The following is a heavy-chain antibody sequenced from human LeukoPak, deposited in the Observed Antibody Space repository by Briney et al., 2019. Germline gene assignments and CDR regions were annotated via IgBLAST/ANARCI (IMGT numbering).Heavy chain of an antibody. D-gene: IGHD6-6*01. CDR3: ARLDEYSSSSRYYGMDV. CDR2: IIPIFGTA. J-gene: IGHJ6*02. Sequence: IXWVRQAPGQGLEWMGGIIPIFGTANYAQKFQGRVTITADESTSTAYMELSSLRSEDTAVYYCARLDEYSSSSRYYGMDVWGQGTTVTVSS. V-gene: IGHV1-69*01.